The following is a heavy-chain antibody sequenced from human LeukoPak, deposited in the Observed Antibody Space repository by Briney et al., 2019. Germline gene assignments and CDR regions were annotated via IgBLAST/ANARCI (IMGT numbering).Heavy chain of an antibody. Sequence: PGGSLRLSCAASGFTFSSYAMSWVRQAPGKGLEWVSAISGSGGSTYYADSVKGRFTISRDNSKNTLYLQMNSLRAEDTAVYYCARGSPYYDSSGYLDWGQGTLVTVSS. CDR2: ISGSGGST. D-gene: IGHD3-22*01. CDR3: ARGSPYYDSSGYLD. J-gene: IGHJ4*02. V-gene: IGHV3-23*01. CDR1: GFTFSSYA.